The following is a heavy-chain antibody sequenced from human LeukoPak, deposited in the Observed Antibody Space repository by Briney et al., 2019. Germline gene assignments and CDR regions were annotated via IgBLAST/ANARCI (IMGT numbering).Heavy chain of an antibody. CDR1: GFTFSSYG. Sequence: GGSLRLSCAASGFTFSSYGMHWVRQAPGKGLEWVAVIWYDGSNKYYADSVKGRFTISRDNSKNTLYLQMNSLRAEDTAVYYCARNGLSYYGSGSYPSFWGQGILVTVSS. J-gene: IGHJ4*02. CDR2: IWYDGSNK. D-gene: IGHD3-10*01. CDR3: ARNGLSYYGSGSYPSF. V-gene: IGHV3-33*01.